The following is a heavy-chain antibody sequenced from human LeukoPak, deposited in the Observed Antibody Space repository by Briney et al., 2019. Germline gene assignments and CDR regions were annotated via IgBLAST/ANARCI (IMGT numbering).Heavy chain of an antibody. Sequence: PGGSLRLSCAASGFTFSSYGMHWVRQAPGKGLEWVGLSRNKENRYSTEYAASVKGRITISRDESQNLLHLQMRSLKSDDTAVYYCVREYYGGYDYWGQGTLVTVSS. CDR3: VREYYGGYDY. D-gene: IGHD3-10*01. CDR2: SRNKENRYST. CDR1: GFTFSSYG. V-gene: IGHV3-72*01. J-gene: IGHJ4*02.